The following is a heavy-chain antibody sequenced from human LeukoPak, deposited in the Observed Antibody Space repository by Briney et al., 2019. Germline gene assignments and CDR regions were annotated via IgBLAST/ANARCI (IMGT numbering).Heavy chain of an antibody. CDR1: GFTFSSYA. J-gene: IGHJ1*01. V-gene: IGHV3-23*01. CDR2: ISGSGGST. CDR3: AKDHNGFYVWGSYRYRPEYFQH. Sequence: GGSLRLSCAASGFTFSSYAMSWVRQAPGKGLEWVSAISGSGGSTYYADSVKGRFTISRDNSKNTLYLQMNSLRAEDTAVYYCAKDHNGFYVWGSYRYRPEYFQHWGQGTLVTVSS. D-gene: IGHD3-16*02.